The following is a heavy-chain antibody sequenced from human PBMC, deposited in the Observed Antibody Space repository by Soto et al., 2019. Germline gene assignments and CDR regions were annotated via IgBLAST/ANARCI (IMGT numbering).Heavy chain of an antibody. CDR2: ISSSNRTI. CDR1: EFTFRSYS. CDR3: QREGWPLLQTGMDV. D-gene: IGHD2-15*01. J-gene: IGHJ6*02. Sequence: GGSLRLACAASEFTFRSYSMQWVPQAPGKGLEWVSYISSSNRTINYADSVKGRFIISRDNAKNSLYLQMHSLREEDTAVYHRQREGWPLLQTGMDVWRQGTTVTVPS. V-gene: IGHV3-48*02.